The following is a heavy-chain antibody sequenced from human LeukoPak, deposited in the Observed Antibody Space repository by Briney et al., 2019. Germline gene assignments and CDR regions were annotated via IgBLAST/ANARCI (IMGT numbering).Heavy chain of an antibody. J-gene: IGHJ4*02. V-gene: IGHV4-34*01. CDR3: ARLTYYDISLDVTTGCYFDY. Sequence: SETLSLTCAVYGGSFSGYYWSWIRQPPGKGLEWIGEINHSGSTNYNPSLKSRVTISVDTSENQFSLKLSSVTAADTAVYYCARLTYYDISLDVTTGCYFDYWGQGTLVTVSS. D-gene: IGHD3-9*01. CDR1: GGSFSGYY. CDR2: INHSGST.